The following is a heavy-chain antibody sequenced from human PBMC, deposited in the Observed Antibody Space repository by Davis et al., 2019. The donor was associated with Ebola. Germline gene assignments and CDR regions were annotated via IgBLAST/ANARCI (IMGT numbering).Heavy chain of an antibody. CDR1: GFTFSSYA. D-gene: IGHD1-1*01. J-gene: IGHJ6*03. CDR2: MSGSGGST. CDR3: ARDLRYNWNDGRTSGYYMDV. Sequence: PGGSLRLSCAASGFTFSSYAMSWVRQAPGKGLEWVSAMSGSGGSTYYADSVKGRFTISRDNSKNTLYLQMNSLRAEDTAVYYCARDLRYNWNDGRTSGYYMDVWGKGTTVTVSS. V-gene: IGHV3-23*01.